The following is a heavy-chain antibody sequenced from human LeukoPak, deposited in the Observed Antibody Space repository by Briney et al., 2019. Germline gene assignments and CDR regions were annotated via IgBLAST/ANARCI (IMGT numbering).Heavy chain of an antibody. J-gene: IGHJ4*02. CDR3: ARQHPSGRGSGLDY. CDR1: GGSISGYY. V-gene: IGHV4-59*08. D-gene: IGHD2-15*01. CDR2: IYYSGVT. Sequence: SETLSLTCTVSGGSISGYYWSWIRQPPGKGLEGIGYIYYSGVTNYNPSLRSRLTISVDTSRNQFSLELSSVTAADTAVYYCARQHPSGRGSGLDYWGQGTLAIVSS.